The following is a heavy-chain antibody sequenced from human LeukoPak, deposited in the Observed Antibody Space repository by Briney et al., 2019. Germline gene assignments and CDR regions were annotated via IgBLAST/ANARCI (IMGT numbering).Heavy chain of an antibody. J-gene: IGHJ6*03. D-gene: IGHD2-15*01. V-gene: IGHV3-23*03. CDR2: IYSGGST. CDR3: AKVMPPGRIRFYSYYMDV. CDR1: GFTFSSYA. Sequence: SGGSLRLSCAASGFTFSSYAMSWVRQAPGKGLEWVSVIYSGGSTYYADSVKGRFTISRDKSKNTLSLQMNGLRVEDTAVYYCAKVMPPGRIRFYSYYMDVWGKGTTVTVS.